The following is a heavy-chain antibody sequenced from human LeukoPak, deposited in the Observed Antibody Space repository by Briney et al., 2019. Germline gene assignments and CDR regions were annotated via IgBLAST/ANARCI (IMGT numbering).Heavy chain of an antibody. V-gene: IGHV1-2*02. Sequence: ASVKVSYKASGYTFTDYYMHWVRQAPGQGFEWMGWINPNDGDTNYAQKFQGRVTMTRDTSISTAHMEVSRLRSDDTAVYYCARANFLYCSSSTCPFDYWGQGTLVTVSS. CDR3: ARANFLYCSSSTCPFDY. D-gene: IGHD2-2*01. CDR1: GYTFTDYY. CDR2: INPNDGDT. J-gene: IGHJ4*02.